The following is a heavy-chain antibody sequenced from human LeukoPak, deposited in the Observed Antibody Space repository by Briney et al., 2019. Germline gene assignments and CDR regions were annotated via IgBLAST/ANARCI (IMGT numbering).Heavy chain of an antibody. J-gene: IGHJ4*02. V-gene: IGHV3-21*01. Sequence: PGGSLRLSCAASGFTFRSYSMNWVRRAPGKGLEWVSAIGSSSSYIYYADSVKGRFTISRDNAKNSLYLQMNSLRAEDTAVYYCARGSGYDYVDYWGQGTLVTVSS. D-gene: IGHD5-12*01. CDR1: GFTFRSYS. CDR2: IGSSSSYI. CDR3: ARGSGYDYVDY.